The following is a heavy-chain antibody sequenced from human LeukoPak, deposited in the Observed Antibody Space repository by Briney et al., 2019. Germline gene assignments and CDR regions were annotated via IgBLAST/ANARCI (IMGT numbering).Heavy chain of an antibody. V-gene: IGHV4-39*01. CDR1: GGSISSSSYY. CDR3: ASLLAAGLDY. CDR2: IYYSGST. J-gene: IGHJ4*02. Sequence: SETLSLSFTVSGGSISSSSYYWGWIRQPPGKGLEWIGSIYYSGSTYYNPSLKSRVTISVDTSKNQFSLKLSSVTAADTAVYYCASLLAAGLDYWGQGTLVTVSS. D-gene: IGHD6-13*01.